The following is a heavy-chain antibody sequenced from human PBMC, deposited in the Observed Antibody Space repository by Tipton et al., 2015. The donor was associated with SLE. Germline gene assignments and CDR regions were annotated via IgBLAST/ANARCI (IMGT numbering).Heavy chain of an antibody. D-gene: IGHD4-11*01. Sequence: TLSLTCTVSGQSINGNDYLWTWIRQLPGKGLEWIGYIYDTGSSSYNPSLKSRLTMSVDTSKNQSSLKLSSVTAADTAVYYCARCDYSHWGDYWGQGILVTVSS. J-gene: IGHJ4*02. CDR1: GQSINGNDYL. CDR3: ARCDYSHWGDY. CDR2: IYDTGSS. V-gene: IGHV4-31*03.